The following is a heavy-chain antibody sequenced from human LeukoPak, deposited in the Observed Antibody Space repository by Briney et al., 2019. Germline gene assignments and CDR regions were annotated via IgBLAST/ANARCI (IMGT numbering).Heavy chain of an antibody. J-gene: IGHJ4*02. CDR2: MKPNSGDT. CDR3: ARGPPESGSSDY. CDR1: GYTFTSYD. Sequence: ASVKVSCEASGYTFTSYDINWVRQATGQGPEWMGWMKPNSGDTGYAQKFQGRVSMTRNTSISTAYMELSSLTSEDTAVYYCARGPPESGSSDYWGQGTLVTVSS. V-gene: IGHV1-8*01. D-gene: IGHD6-13*01.